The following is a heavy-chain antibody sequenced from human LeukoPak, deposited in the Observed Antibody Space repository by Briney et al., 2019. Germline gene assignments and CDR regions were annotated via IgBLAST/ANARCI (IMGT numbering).Heavy chain of an antibody. CDR1: GGSFSDHY. Sequence: SETLSLTCAVCGGSFSDHYWNWIRQPPGKGLEWIGEINHSGTTNYNASLKSRVTISVDTSKSHFSLKLNSMTAADTAVYYCARKASHYSYGLRAIDYWGQGTLVTVSS. CDR3: ARKASHYSYGLRAIDY. V-gene: IGHV4-34*01. J-gene: IGHJ4*02. CDR2: INHSGTT. D-gene: IGHD5-18*01.